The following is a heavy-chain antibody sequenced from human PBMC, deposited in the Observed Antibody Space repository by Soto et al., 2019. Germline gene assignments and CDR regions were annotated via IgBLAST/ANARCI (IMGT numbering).Heavy chain of an antibody. V-gene: IGHV1-58*01. Sequence: SVKVSCKASGFTFTSSAVQWVRQARGQRLEWIGWIVVGSGNTNYAQKFQERVTITRDMSTSTAYMELSSLRSEDTAVYYCAADKYYDFWSGYYPTPGYWGQGTLVTVSS. CDR1: GFTFTSSA. CDR2: IVVGSGNT. CDR3: AADKYYDFWSGYYPTPGY. J-gene: IGHJ4*02. D-gene: IGHD3-3*01.